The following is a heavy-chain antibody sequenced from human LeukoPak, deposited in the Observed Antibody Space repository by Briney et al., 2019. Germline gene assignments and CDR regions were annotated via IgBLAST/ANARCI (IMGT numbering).Heavy chain of an antibody. CDR3: ARGPTLGLDI. D-gene: IGHD3-16*01. CDR2: INPNSGDT. J-gene: IGHJ3*02. V-gene: IGHV1-2*02. CDR1: GYTFTAYY. Sequence: ASVKVSCRASGYTFTAYYIHWVRQAPGQGLEWMGWINPNSGDTTLPQRFQGRVTMTRDTSIITAYMELSSLTSDDTGMYYCARGPTLGLDIWGQGTMVIVSS.